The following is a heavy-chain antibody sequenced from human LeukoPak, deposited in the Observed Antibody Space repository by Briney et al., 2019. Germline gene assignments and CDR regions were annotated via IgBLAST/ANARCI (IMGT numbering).Heavy chain of an antibody. CDR1: GGSISSYY. CDR3: ARVRSWNDFDY. Sequence: SETLSLTCTVSGGSISSYYWCWIRQPPGKGLEWIGYIYYSGSTYYNPSLQSRVTISIDTSKNQFSLRLSSVTAADTAVYYCARVRSWNDFDYWGQGTLVTVSS. V-gene: IGHV4-59*01. J-gene: IGHJ4*02. CDR2: IYYSGST. D-gene: IGHD1-1*01.